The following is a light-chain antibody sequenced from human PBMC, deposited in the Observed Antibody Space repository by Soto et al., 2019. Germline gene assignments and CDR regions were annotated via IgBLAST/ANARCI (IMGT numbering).Light chain of an antibody. Sequence: EIVLTQSPGTLSMSPGERVTLSCRASQSVSSTYLGWYHQKPGQAPRLLIYGASGRATGIPDRFSGSGSGTDFTLTISRLEPEDFAVYYCQQYGSSPSTFGQGTRLEIK. CDR2: GAS. CDR1: QSVSSTY. V-gene: IGKV3-20*01. J-gene: IGKJ5*01. CDR3: QQYGSSPST.